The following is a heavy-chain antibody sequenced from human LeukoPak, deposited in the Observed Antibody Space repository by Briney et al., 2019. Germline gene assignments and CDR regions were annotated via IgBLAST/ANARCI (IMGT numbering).Heavy chain of an antibody. CDR1: DNSSSSNYY. CDR2: IYHSGST. Sequence: SETLSLTCIVSDNSSSSNYYWGWIRQPPGRGLGGIGRIYHSGSTYYNPSLKSRVTISVDTSKNQFSLKLSSVTAADTAVYYCASRTYCSSISCYTHWFNPWGQGTLVTVSS. V-gene: IGHV4-38-2*02. D-gene: IGHD2-2*02. J-gene: IGHJ5*02. CDR3: ASRTYCSSISCYTHWFNP.